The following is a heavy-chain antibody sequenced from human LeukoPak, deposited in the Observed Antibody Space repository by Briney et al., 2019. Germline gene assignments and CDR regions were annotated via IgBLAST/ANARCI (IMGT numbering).Heavy chain of an antibody. D-gene: IGHD3-9*01. CDR1: GGSISSGGYY. J-gene: IGHJ4*02. Sequence: PSETLSLTCTVSGGSISSGGYYWSWLRQHPGKDLEWIVYSYYSGRTHYNPSLKSRVTISVDTSKNQFSLKLSSVTAADTAVYYCARAPQGVLRYFPYFDYWGQGTLVTVSS. CDR2: SYYSGRT. CDR3: ARAPQGVLRYFPYFDY. V-gene: IGHV4-31*03.